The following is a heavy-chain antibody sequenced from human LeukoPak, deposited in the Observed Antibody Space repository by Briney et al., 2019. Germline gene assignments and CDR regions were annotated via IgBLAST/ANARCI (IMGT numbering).Heavy chain of an antibody. CDR2: ISSSGSTI. J-gene: IGHJ2*01. CDR1: GFTFSSYE. CDR3: WAGYYVGSDWYFDL. D-gene: IGHD3/OR15-3a*01. Sequence: PGGSLRLSCAASGFTFSSYEMNWVRQAPGKGLEWVSYISSSGSTIYYADSVKGRFTISRDNAKNSLYLQMNSLRAEDTAVYYAWAGYYVGSDWYFDLWGRGTLVTVSS. V-gene: IGHV3-48*03.